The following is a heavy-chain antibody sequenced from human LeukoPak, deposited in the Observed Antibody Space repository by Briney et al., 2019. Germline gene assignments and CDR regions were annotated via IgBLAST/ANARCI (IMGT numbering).Heavy chain of an antibody. CDR3: AKSELRMVRGVIIMPYYFDY. J-gene: IGHJ4*02. V-gene: IGHV3-23*01. CDR2: ISGSGGST. D-gene: IGHD3-10*01. CDR1: GFTFSSYA. Sequence: GGSLRLSCAASGFTFSSYAISWVRQAPGKGLEWVSAISGSGGSTYYADSVKGRFTISRDNSKNTLYLQMNSLRAEDTAVYYCAKSELRMVRGVIIMPYYFDYWGQGTMVTVSS.